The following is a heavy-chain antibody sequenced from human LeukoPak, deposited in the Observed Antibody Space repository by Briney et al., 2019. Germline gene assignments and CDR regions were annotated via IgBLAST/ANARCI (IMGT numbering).Heavy chain of an antibody. CDR2: TYYRSKWYN. V-gene: IGHV6-1*01. Sequence: SQTLSLICAISGDSVSSNSAAWTWSRQSPSRGLEWLGRTYYRSKWYNDYAVSVKSRITISPDTSKNQFSLQLNSVTPEDTAVYYCARATHTVTTGLDYWGQGTLVTVSS. J-gene: IGHJ4*02. CDR3: ARATHTVTTGLDY. D-gene: IGHD4-17*01. CDR1: GDSVSSNSAA.